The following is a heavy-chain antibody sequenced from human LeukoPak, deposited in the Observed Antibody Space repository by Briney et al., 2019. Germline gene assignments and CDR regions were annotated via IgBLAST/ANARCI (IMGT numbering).Heavy chain of an antibody. Sequence: QAGGSLRLSCAASGFTFSDFAMHWVRQAPGKGLEWLALISYDENNEFYADSVKGRFSISRDNSRDTLNLQMNSLRAEDTAIYYCVQSTAWYRSSWYLIYWGQGILVTVSS. D-gene: IGHD6-13*01. CDR3: VQSTAWYRSSWYLIY. CDR1: GFTFSDFA. CDR2: ISYDENNE. J-gene: IGHJ4*02. V-gene: IGHV3-30*07.